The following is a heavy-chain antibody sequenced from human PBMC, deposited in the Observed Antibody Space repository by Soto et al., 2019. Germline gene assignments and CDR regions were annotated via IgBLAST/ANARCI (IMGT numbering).Heavy chain of an antibody. J-gene: IGHJ3*02. Sequence: ASVKVSCKASGYTFTSYGISWVRQAPGQGLEWMGWISAYNGNTNYAQKLQGRVTMTTDTSTSTAYMELRSLRSDDTAVYCCARVEMATTGGAFDIWGQGTMVTVSS. D-gene: IGHD5-12*01. CDR2: ISAYNGNT. V-gene: IGHV1-18*01. CDR3: ARVEMATTGGAFDI. CDR1: GYTFTSYG.